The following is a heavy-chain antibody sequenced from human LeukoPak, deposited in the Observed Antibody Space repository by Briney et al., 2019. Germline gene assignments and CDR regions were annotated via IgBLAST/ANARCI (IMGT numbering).Heavy chain of an antibody. Sequence: PGRSLRLSCAASGFTFSSYAMHWVRQAPGKGLEWVAVISYDGSNEYYADSVKGRFTISRDNSKNTLYLQMNSLRAEDTAVYYCARVDVWGQGTTVTVSS. CDR2: ISYDGSNE. V-gene: IGHV3-30-3*01. J-gene: IGHJ6*02. CDR1: GFTFSSYA. CDR3: ARVDV.